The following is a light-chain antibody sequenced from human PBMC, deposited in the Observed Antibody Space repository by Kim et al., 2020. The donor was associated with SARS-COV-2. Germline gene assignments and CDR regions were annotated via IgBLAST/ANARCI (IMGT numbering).Light chain of an antibody. CDR2: AAS. J-gene: IGKJ4*01. CDR1: QGISRW. CDR3: LQANSLPLT. V-gene: IGKV1-12*01. Sequence: ASRGGRVTISCRASQGISRWLAWYQQKPGKAPKLLINAASTLQSGVPSRFSGSGSGTDFTLTISSLQPEDSATYFCLQANSLPLTFGAGTKVDIK.